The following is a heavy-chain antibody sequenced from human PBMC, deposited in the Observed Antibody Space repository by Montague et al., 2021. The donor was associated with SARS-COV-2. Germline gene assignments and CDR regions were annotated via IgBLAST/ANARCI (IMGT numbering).Heavy chain of an antibody. Sequence: LSLTCAVSGGSISSGNWWSWVRQPPGKGLEWIWEIYHSGSTNYNPSLKSRVTISLDKSKNQFSLNLSSATAADTAVYYCARFFSSWTDWGQGTLVTVSS. CDR1: GGSISSGNW. CDR2: IYHSGST. V-gene: IGHV4-4*02. D-gene: IGHD6-13*01. J-gene: IGHJ4*02. CDR3: ARFFSSWTD.